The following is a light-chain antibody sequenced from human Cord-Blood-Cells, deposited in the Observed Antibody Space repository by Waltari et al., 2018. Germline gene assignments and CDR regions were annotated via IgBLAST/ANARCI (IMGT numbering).Light chain of an antibody. Sequence: DIVLPQSPGTLSLSPGERATPYCRASQSVSSSYLAWYQQKPGQDPRLLIYGASSRSTGIPDSVSGSGSGTDFTLTISRLEPEDFAVYYCQQYGSSPYTFGQGTKLEIK. J-gene: IGKJ2*01. CDR1: QSVSSSY. V-gene: IGKV3-20*01. CDR3: QQYGSSPYT. CDR2: GAS.